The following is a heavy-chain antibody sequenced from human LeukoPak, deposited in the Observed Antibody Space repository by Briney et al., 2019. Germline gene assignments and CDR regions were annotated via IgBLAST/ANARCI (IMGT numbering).Heavy chain of an antibody. CDR3: ATRGDILTGYPYYFDY. D-gene: IGHD3-9*01. J-gene: IGHJ4*02. Sequence: ASVKVSCKASGYTFTNYYIHWVRQAPGQGLECMGIINPSGGSTSYAQKFQGRVTMTRDMSTSTVYMELSSLRSEDTAVYYCATRGDILTGYPYYFDYWGQGTLVTVSS. V-gene: IGHV1-46*01. CDR2: INPSGGST. CDR1: GYTFTNYY.